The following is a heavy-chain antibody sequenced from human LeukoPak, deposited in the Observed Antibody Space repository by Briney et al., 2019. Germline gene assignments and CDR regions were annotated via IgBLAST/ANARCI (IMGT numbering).Heavy chain of an antibody. J-gene: IGHJ4*02. CDR1: GGSVTGYY. CDR3: ARVLNSGYSDY. Sequence: SETLSLTCTVSGGSVTGYYWSWIRQPPGKGLEWIGYNYYSGSTNYNPSLKSRVTISVDTSKNQFSLKLSSVTAADTAVYYCARVLNSGYSDYWGQGTLDTVSS. D-gene: IGHD1-26*01. V-gene: IGHV4-59*02. CDR2: NYYSGST.